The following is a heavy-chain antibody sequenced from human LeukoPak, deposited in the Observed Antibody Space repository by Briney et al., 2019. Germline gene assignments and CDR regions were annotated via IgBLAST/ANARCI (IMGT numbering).Heavy chain of an antibody. J-gene: IGHJ4*02. CDR1: GGTFSSYA. D-gene: IGHD3-3*01. V-gene: IGHV1-69*05. Sequence: SVKVSCKASGGTFSSYAISWVRQAPGQGLEWMGGIFPIFGTANYAQKFQGRVTITTDESTSTAYMELSSLRSEDTAVYYCASASVTIFGVVIPEDYWGQGTLVTVSS. CDR2: IFPIFGTA. CDR3: ASASVTIFGVVIPEDY.